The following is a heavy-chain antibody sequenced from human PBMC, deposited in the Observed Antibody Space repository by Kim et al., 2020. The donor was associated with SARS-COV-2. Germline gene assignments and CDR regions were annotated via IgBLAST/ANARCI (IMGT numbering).Heavy chain of an antibody. V-gene: IGHV4-4*02. Sequence: SETLSLTCAVSGGSISSSNWWSWVRQPPGKGLEWIGEIYHSGSTNYNPSLKSRVTISVDKSKNQFSLKLSSVTAADTAVYDCARGAAAGTLFAYYYYGMDVWGQETTVTVSS. CDR1: GGSISSSNW. CDR3: ARGAAAGTLFAYYYYGMDV. J-gene: IGHJ6*02. CDR2: IYHSGST. D-gene: IGHD6-13*01.